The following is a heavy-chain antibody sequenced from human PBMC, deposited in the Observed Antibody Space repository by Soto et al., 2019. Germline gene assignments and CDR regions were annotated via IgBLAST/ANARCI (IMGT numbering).Heavy chain of an antibody. CDR3: ARDRGRADDSEAEY. Sequence: QVQLVQSGAEVKKPGSSVKVSCKASGGTFSSYTISWVRQAPGQGLEWMGRIIPILGIANYAQKFQGRVTITADKSTSTAYMELSSLRSEDTAVYYCARDRGRADDSEAEYWGQGTLVTVSS. CDR2: IIPILGIA. D-gene: IGHD3-3*01. J-gene: IGHJ4*02. V-gene: IGHV1-69*08. CDR1: GGTFSSYT.